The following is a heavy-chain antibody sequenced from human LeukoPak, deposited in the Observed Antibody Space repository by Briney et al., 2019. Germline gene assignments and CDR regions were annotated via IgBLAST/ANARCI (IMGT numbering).Heavy chain of an antibody. D-gene: IGHD3-3*01. Sequence: SETLSLTCSVSDGSISSSSYYWDWIRQPPGKGLERIGSIYYSGSTYSNPSLKRRVTISVDTSKNQFSLNLSSVTAADTAVYYCARSGYPGRLLDYWGQGTLVTVSS. V-gene: IGHV4-39*07. CDR3: ARSGYPGRLLDY. CDR1: DGSISSSSYY. J-gene: IGHJ4*02. CDR2: IYYSGST.